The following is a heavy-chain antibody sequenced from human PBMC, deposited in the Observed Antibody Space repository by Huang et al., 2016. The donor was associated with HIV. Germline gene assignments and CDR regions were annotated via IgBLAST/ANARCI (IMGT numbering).Heavy chain of an antibody. CDR1: GYTFTRYA. Sequence: QVQLVQSGSELRKPGASVKVSCQASGYTFTRYAMNWVRQAPGQGLEWMGWINTHTGNPTYAQACTGRVVLSLDTSVSTAYLQISSLEAEDTAVYYWARDYYDSRGYDIHAVVDYWGQGTLVTVSS. V-gene: IGHV7-4-1*02. D-gene: IGHD3-22*01. J-gene: IGHJ4*02. CDR2: INTHTGNP. CDR3: ARDYYDSRGYDIHAVVDY.